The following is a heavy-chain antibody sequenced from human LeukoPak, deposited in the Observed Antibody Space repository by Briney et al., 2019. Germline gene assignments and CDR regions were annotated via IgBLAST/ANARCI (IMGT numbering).Heavy chain of an antibody. D-gene: IGHD6-19*01. CDR3: ARESSSGWRFFDP. Sequence: TSETLSLTCTVSGGSISSYYWSWIRQPPGKGLEWIGYIYYSGSTNYNPSLKSRVTISVDTSKNQFSLKLSPVTAADTAVYYCARESSSGWRFFDPWGQGTLVTVSS. CDR2: IYYSGST. CDR1: GGSISSYY. V-gene: IGHV4-59*01. J-gene: IGHJ5*02.